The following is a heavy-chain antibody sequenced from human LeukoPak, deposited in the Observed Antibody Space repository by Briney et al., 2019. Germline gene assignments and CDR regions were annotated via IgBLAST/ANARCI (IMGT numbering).Heavy chain of an antibody. J-gene: IGHJ4*02. CDR1: GFTFSSYW. CDR2: IKQDGSQK. Sequence: GGSLRLSCAASGFTFSSYWMSWVRQAPGKGLEWVANIKQDGSQKYYVDSVKGRFTISRDNAKNSLYLQMNSLRAEDTAVYYCARILDSAWGELGYWGQGTLVTVSS. D-gene: IGHD6-19*01. V-gene: IGHV3-7*01. CDR3: ARILDSAWGELGY.